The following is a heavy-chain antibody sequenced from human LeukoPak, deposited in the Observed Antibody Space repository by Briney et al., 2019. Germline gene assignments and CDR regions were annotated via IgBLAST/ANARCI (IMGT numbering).Heavy chain of an antibody. CDR1: GFTFSSYE. D-gene: IGHD6-19*01. CDR3: ARVPGQWGWYFAFDI. J-gene: IGHJ3*02. CDR2: ISSSGSTI. Sequence: GGSLRLSCAASGFTFSSYEMNWVRQAPGKGLEWFSYISSSGSTIYYADSVKGRFTISRDNAKNSLYLQMNSLRAEDTAVYYCARVPGQWGWYFAFDIWGQGTMVTVSS. V-gene: IGHV3-48*03.